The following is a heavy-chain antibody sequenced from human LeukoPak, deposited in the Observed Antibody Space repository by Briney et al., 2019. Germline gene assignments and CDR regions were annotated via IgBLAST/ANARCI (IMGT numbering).Heavy chain of an antibody. CDR3: TIYRNGISCGDAFDT. Sequence: PGGSLRLSCAASGFTVSSNYMTWVRQAPGKGLEWVSVIYSGGSTYYAQSVKGRFTISRDNSKNTLYLQMNSLRAEETAGYYCTIYRNGISCGDAFDTWGHGTMVTVSS. D-gene: IGHD2/OR15-2a*01. CDR2: IYSGGST. V-gene: IGHV3-53*01. CDR1: GFTVSSNY. J-gene: IGHJ3*02.